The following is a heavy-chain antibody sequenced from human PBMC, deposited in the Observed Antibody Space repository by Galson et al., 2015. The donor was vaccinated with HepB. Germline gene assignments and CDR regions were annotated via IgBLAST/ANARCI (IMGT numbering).Heavy chain of an antibody. CDR2: ISNSGSTI. V-gene: IGHV3-11*01. Sequence: SLRLSCAASGFTFSDFYMSWIRQAPGKGLEWVSYISNSGSTIYYADSVKGRFTISRDNAKNSLYLQMNSLRAEDTAVYYCARGDITVTSEGYYYFYYMDVCGKGTTVTVSS. CDR1: GFTFSDFY. D-gene: IGHD4-17*01. J-gene: IGHJ6*03. CDR3: ARGDITVTSEGYYYFYYMDV.